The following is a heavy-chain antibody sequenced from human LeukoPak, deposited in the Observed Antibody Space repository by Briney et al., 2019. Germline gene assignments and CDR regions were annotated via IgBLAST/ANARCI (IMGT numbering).Heavy chain of an antibody. CDR1: GYTFTNYG. V-gene: IGHV1-18*01. D-gene: IGHD2-21*02. Sequence: ASVKVSCKASGYTFTNYGFTWVRQAPGQGLEWMGWISSYNGNTKYAQSLLGRVTMTTDTSTTTAYMELRSLRSDDTAVYYCARVMTAYSPLDHWGQGTLVTVSS. J-gene: IGHJ4*02. CDR2: ISSYNGNT. CDR3: ARVMTAYSPLDH.